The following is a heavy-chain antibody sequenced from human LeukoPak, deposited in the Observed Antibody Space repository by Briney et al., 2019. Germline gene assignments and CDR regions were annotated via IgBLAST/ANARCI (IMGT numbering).Heavy chain of an antibody. CDR2: INPNSGGT. Sequence: GVPVKVSCKASGYIFSDYYMHWVRQVPRQGLEWMGWINPNSGGTNYAQKFQGWVTMTRDTSISTAYMELSGLRSDDTAVYYCARGYDVLTGYYSPPGCYYGMDVWGQGTTVTVSS. CDR3: ARGYDVLTGYYSPPGCYYGMDV. CDR1: GYIFSDYY. J-gene: IGHJ6*02. D-gene: IGHD3-9*01. V-gene: IGHV1-2*04.